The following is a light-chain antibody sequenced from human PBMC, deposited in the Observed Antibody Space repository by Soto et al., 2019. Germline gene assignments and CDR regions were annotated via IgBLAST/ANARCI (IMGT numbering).Light chain of an antibody. J-gene: IGKJ3*01. CDR1: QGISNY. V-gene: IGKV1-27*01. CDR3: LKYNSAPFT. Sequence: DIQMTQSPSSLSASVGDRVTITCRASQGISNYLAWYQQKPGKVPKLLIYAASTLQSGVPSRFSGSGSGTDFNLTISSLHPEDVATYYCLKYNSAPFTFGPGTKVDIK. CDR2: AAS.